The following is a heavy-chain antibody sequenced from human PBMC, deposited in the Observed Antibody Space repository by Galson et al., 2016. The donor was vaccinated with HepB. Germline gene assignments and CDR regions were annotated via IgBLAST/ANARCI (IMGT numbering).Heavy chain of an antibody. CDR2: ISNSGRTI. J-gene: IGHJ4*02. V-gene: IGHV3-48*02. CDR1: GFALSSHT. D-gene: IGHD3-10*01. CDR3: ASSGVRGFDK. Sequence: SLRLSCAASGFALSSHTMNWVRHAPGKGLEWLSDISNSGRTIHYADSVEGRFAISRDNAKNSLHLQMQSLRDGDTAVYYCASSGVRGFDKWGQGTLVTVSS.